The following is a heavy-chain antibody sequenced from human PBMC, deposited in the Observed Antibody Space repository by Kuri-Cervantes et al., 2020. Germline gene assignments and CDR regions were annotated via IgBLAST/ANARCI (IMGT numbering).Heavy chain of an antibody. V-gene: IGHV4-34*01. J-gene: IGHJ4*02. Sequence: SETLSLTCAVYGGSFSGYYWSWIRQPPGKGLEWIGEINHSGSTNYNPSLKSRVTISVDTSNNQFSLVLTSVTAADTAVYYCTTGGEGNFGDYFSLWGQGTLVTVSS. CDR1: GGSFSGYY. D-gene: IGHD4-17*01. CDR3: TTGGEGNFGDYFSL. CDR2: INHSGST.